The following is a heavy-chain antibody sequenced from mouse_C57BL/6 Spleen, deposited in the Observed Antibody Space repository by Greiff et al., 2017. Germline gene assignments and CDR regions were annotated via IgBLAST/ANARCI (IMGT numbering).Heavy chain of an antibody. CDR2: ISYDGSN. CDR1: GYSITSGYY. CDR3: ARDYYGSSGYFDY. D-gene: IGHD1-1*01. Sequence: EVQGVESGPGLVKPSQSLSLTCSVTGYSITSGYYWNWIRQFPGNKLEWMGYISYDGSNNYNPSLKNRISITRDTSKNQFFLKLNSVTTEDTATYYCARDYYGSSGYFDYWGQGTTLTVSS. J-gene: IGHJ2*01. V-gene: IGHV3-6*01.